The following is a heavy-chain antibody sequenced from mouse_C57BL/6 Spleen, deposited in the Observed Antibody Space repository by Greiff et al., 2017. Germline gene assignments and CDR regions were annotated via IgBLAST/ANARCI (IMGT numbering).Heavy chain of an antibody. V-gene: IGHV1-18*01. CDR3: ARVIYYYGSSSRYFDV. Sequence: VQLQQSGPELVKPGASVKIPCKASGYTFTDYNMDWVKQSHGKSLEWIGDINPNNGGTIYNQKFKGKATLTVDKSSSTAYMELRSLTSEDTAVYYCARVIYYYGSSSRYFDVWGTGTTVTVSS. J-gene: IGHJ1*03. D-gene: IGHD1-1*01. CDR2: INPNNGGT. CDR1: GYTFTDYN.